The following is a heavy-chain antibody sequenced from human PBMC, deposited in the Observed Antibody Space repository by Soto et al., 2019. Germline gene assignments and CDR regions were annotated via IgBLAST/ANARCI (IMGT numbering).Heavy chain of an antibody. CDR3: AIGGAVATSAHFDH. D-gene: IGHD5-12*01. V-gene: IGHV4-4*07. J-gene: IGHJ4*02. Sequence: QVHLQESGPGLVRTSEALSLTCTVSGDSINNYYWSWMRRPAGKGLEWIGRIYSNGNTYYNPSLKSRVPMSVDTSKNQFSLILKSVTAADTAVYYCAIGGAVATSAHFDHWGQGTLVTVSS. CDR2: IYSNGNT. CDR1: GDSINNYY.